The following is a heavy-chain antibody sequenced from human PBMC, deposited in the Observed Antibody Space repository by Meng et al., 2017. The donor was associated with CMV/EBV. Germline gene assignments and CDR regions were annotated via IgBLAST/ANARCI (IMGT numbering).Heavy chain of an antibody. CDR2: IKSKTDGGTT. CDR3: TTRITIFGVVRGGFDY. Sequence: GGSLRLSCAASGFTFSNAWMSWVRQAPGKGLEWVGRIKSKTDGGTTDYATPVKGRFTISRDDSKNTLYLQMNSLKTEDTAVYYCTTRITIFGVVRGGFDYWGQGTLVTVSS. D-gene: IGHD3-3*01. J-gene: IGHJ4*02. CDR1: GFTFSNAW. V-gene: IGHV3-15*01.